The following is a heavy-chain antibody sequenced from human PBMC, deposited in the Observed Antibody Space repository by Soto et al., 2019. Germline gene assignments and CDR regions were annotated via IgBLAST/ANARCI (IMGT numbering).Heavy chain of an antibody. CDR2: ISGGGGVST. J-gene: IGHJ5*02. CDR1: GFTFSSYA. CDR3: AKDAISMVRGVNNWFDP. Sequence: EVQLLESGGGLLQPGGSLTLSCAASGFTFSSYAMTWFRQAPGKGLEWVSGISGGGGVSTYYADSVKGRFTISRDNSMNTLYLQMNRLIAEDTAVYYCAKDAISMVRGVNNWFDPWGQGTLVTVSS. V-gene: IGHV3-23*01. D-gene: IGHD3-10*01.